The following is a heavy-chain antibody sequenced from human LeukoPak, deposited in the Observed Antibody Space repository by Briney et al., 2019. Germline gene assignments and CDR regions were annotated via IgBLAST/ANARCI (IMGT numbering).Heavy chain of an antibody. Sequence: GGSLRLSCAASGLTLIRHEMNWVRQAPGKGLEWVSAISGSGGSTYYADSVKGRFTISRDNSKNTLYLQMNSLRAEDTAVYYCAELGITMIGGVWGKGTTVTISS. D-gene: IGHD3-10*02. V-gene: IGHV3-23*01. CDR1: GLTLIRHE. CDR3: AELGITMIGGV. CDR2: ISGSGGST. J-gene: IGHJ6*04.